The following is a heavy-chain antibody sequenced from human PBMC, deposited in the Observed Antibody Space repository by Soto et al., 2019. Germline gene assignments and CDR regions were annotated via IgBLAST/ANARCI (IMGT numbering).Heavy chain of an antibody. D-gene: IGHD2-21*02. CDR1: GGTFSSYA. Sequence: SVKVSCKASGGTFSSYAISWVRQAPGQGLEWMGGIIPIFGTANYAQKFQGRVTITADESTSTAYMELSSLRSEDTAVYYCARQHIVVVTAPPYYFDYWGQGTLVTVS. CDR3: ARQHIVVVTAPPYYFDY. V-gene: IGHV1-69*13. J-gene: IGHJ4*02. CDR2: IIPIFGTA.